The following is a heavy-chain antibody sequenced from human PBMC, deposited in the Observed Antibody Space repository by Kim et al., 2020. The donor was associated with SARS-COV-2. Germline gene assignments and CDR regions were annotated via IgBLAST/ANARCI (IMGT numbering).Heavy chain of an antibody. CDR3: ARVSGSYRNPHFDY. Sequence: ADSVKGRFTISRDNAKNYLYLQMNSLRAEDTAVYYCARVSGSYRNPHFDYWGQGTLVTVSS. D-gene: IGHD1-26*01. J-gene: IGHJ4*02. V-gene: IGHV3-11*06.